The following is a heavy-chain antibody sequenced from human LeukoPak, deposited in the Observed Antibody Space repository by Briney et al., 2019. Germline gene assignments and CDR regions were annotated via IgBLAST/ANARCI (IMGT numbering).Heavy chain of an antibody. Sequence: ASVKVSCKASGYTFTSYGISWVRQAPGQGLEWMGWISAYNGDTNYAQKLQGRVTMTTDTSTSTAYMELRSLRSDDTAVYYSARSLYCSSTSCYADAFDIWGQGTMVTVSS. CDR2: ISAYNGDT. D-gene: IGHD2-2*01. CDR3: ARSLYCSSTSCYADAFDI. CDR1: GYTFTSYG. V-gene: IGHV1-18*01. J-gene: IGHJ3*02.